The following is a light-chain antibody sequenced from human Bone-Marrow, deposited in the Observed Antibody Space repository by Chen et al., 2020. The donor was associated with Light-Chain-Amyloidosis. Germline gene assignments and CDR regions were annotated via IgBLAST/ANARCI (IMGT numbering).Light chain of an antibody. CDR2: EDD. CDR3: QSYQGSSQGV. CDR1: SGSIATNY. J-gene: IGLJ3*02. V-gene: IGLV6-57*01. Sequence: NFMLTQPHSVSESPGKTVIISCTRSSGSIATNYVQWYQQRPGSSPTTGLYEDDQRPSGVPDRFSGSIDRSSNSASLTISGLKTEDEADYYCQSYQGSSQGVFGGGT.